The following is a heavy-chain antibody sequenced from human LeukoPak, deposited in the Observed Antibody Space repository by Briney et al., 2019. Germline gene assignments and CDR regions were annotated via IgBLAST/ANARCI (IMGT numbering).Heavy chain of an antibody. D-gene: IGHD2-2*01. V-gene: IGHV4-39*01. CDR1: GFTFSSYW. Sequence: GSLRLSCAASGFTFSSYWMSWVRQPPGKGLEWIGSIYYSGSTYYNPSLKSRVTISVDTSKNQFSLKLSSVTAADTAVYYCARRLRRYCSSTSCYSYFDYWGQGTLVTVSS. J-gene: IGHJ4*02. CDR2: IYYSGST. CDR3: ARRLRRYCSSTSCYSYFDY.